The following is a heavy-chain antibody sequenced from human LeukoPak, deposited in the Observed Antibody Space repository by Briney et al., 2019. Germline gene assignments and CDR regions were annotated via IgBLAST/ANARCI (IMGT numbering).Heavy chain of an antibody. CDR3: ARASVYHYYDSSGYYGY. CDR2: INHSGST. J-gene: IGHJ4*02. CDR1: GGSFSVYY. V-gene: IGHV4-34*01. Sequence: SETLSLTCAVYGGSFSVYYWSWIRQPPGKGLECMGEINHSGSTNYNPSLKSRVPISVDTSKTTFSRKLSSVTAAEPAVYYCARASVYHYYDSSGYYGYWGQGTLVTVSS. D-gene: IGHD3-22*01.